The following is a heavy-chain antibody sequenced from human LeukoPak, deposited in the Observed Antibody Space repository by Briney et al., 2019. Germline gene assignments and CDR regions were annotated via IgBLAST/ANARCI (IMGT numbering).Heavy chain of an antibody. Sequence: PGGSLRLSCAASGFTFSSYAMSWVRQAPGKGLEWVSAISDNGGSTYYADSVKGRFTISRDNSKNTLYLQMNSLGAGDTAVYYCARVRGAFCSGGNCYLDYWGQGTLVTVSS. CDR2: ISDNGGST. J-gene: IGHJ4*02. CDR1: GFTFSSYA. CDR3: ARVRGAFCSGGNCYLDY. V-gene: IGHV3-23*01. D-gene: IGHD2-15*01.